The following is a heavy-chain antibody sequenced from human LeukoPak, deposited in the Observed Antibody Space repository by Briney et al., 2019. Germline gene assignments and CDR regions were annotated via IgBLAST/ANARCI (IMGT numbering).Heavy chain of an antibody. V-gene: IGHV3-66*01. J-gene: IGHJ4*02. Sequence: GGSLRLSCAASGFTVSSNYMSWVRQAPGKGLEWVSVIYSGGSTYYADSVKGRFTISRDNSKNALYLQMNSLRAEDTAVYYCASPIGIPPGSFDYWGQRALVTVSS. CDR1: GFTVSSNY. D-gene: IGHD2-21*01. CDR2: IYSGGST. CDR3: ASPIGIPPGSFDY.